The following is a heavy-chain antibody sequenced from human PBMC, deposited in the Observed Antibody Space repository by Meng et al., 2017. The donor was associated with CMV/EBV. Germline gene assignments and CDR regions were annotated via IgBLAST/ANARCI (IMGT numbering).Heavy chain of an antibody. J-gene: IGHJ5*02. Sequence: GSLRLSCSVSGGSIRSRSSYWGWDRQPPGKALEWIGSIFHSGSTYYNPFLKRRVSMSVDTSTNYFSLKLTSVTAADTAVYYCAGDLIQYDFWSGFNWFDPWGQGILVTVSS. V-gene: IGHV4-39*07. D-gene: IGHD3-3*01. CDR1: GGSIRSRSSY. CDR3: AGDLIQYDFWSGFNWFDP. CDR2: IFHSGST.